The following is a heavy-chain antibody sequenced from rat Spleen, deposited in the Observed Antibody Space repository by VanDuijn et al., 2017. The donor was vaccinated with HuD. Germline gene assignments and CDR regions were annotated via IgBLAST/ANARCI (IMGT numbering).Heavy chain of an antibody. V-gene: IGHV5-29*01. CDR3: ARRHYGYTDYFDY. CDR2: ISYGDSSGHSST. J-gene: IGHJ2*01. D-gene: IGHD1-11*01. Sequence: EMQLVESGGGLVQPGRSMKLSCAASRFTFSNYGMAWVRQAPTKGLEWVATISYGDSSGHSSTYYRDSVKGRFTISRDNTKSTLSLQMDSLRSEDTATYYCARRHYGYTDYFDYWGQGVMVPVSS. CDR1: RFTFSNYG.